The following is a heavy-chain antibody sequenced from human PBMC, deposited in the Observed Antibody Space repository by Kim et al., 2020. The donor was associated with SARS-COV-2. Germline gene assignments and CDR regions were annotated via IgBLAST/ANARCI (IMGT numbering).Heavy chain of an antibody. Sequence: SETLSLTCAVYGGSFSGYYWSWIRQPPGKGLEWIGEINHSGSTNYNPSLKSRVTISVDTSKNQFSLKLSSVTAADTAVYYCARGLVGIDVDYWGQGTLVTVSS. CDR1: GGSFSGYY. CDR2: INHSGST. CDR3: ARGLVGIDVDY. V-gene: IGHV4-34*01. D-gene: IGHD1-20*01. J-gene: IGHJ4*02.